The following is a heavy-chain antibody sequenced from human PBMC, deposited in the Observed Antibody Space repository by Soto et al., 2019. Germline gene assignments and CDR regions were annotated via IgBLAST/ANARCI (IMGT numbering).Heavy chain of an antibody. CDR1: GGSISSSSYY. CDR2: IYYSGST. V-gene: IGHV4-39*01. J-gene: IGHJ4*02. CDR3: ALNGAARPRYFDY. D-gene: IGHD6-6*01. Sequence: SETLSLTCTVSGGSISSSSYYWGWIRQPPGKGLEWIGSIYYSGSTYYNPSLKSRVTISVDTSKNQFSLKLSSVTAADTAVYYCALNGAARPRYFDYWGQGTLVTVSS.